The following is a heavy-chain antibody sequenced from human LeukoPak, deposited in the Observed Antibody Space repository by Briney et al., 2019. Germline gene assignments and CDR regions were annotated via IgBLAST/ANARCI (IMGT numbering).Heavy chain of an antibody. V-gene: IGHV3-23*01. CDR1: GFTFSSYA. D-gene: IGHD2-2*02. Sequence: PGGSLRLSCAASGFTFSSYAMSWVRQAPGKGLEWVSAISGSGGSTYYADSVKGRFTISRVNSKNTLYLQMNSLRAEDTAVYYCAKDSLYCSSTSCYTRFDYWGQGTLVTVSS. J-gene: IGHJ4*02. CDR3: AKDSLYCSSTSCYTRFDY. CDR2: ISGSGGST.